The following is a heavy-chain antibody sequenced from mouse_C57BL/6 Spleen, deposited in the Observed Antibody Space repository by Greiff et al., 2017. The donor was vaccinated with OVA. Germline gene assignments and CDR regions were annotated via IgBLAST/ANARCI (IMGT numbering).Heavy chain of an antibody. CDR1: GFTFSDFY. D-gene: IGHD1-1*01. Sequence: EVKVVESGGGLVQSGRSLRLSCATSGFTFSDFYMAWVRQAPGKGLEWIAASRNKANDYTTEYSASVKGRFIVSRDTSQSILYLQMKALRADDTAIYYCAREDYYGWYFDVWGTGTTVTVSS. J-gene: IGHJ1*03. CDR3: AREDYYGWYFDV. V-gene: IGHV7-1*01. CDR2: SRNKANDYTT.